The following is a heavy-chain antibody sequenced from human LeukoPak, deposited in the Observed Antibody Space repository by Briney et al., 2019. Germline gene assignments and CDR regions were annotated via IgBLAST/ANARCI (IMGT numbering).Heavy chain of an antibody. J-gene: IGHJ4*02. Sequence: GGSLRLSCAASGFTFNSYSMNWVRQAPGKGLEWVSSISSSSSSIYYADSVKGRFTISRDNAKNSLYLQMNSLRAEDTAVYYCARAEPGLFDYWGLGTLVTVSS. CDR1: GFTFNSYS. CDR3: ARAEPGLFDY. CDR2: ISSSSSSI. V-gene: IGHV3-21*01.